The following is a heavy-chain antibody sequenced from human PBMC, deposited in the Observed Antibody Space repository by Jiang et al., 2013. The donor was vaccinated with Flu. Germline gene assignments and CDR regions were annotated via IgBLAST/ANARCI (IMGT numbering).Heavy chain of an antibody. J-gene: IGHJ4*02. CDR3: ARRGPRRGSYYGETTY. CDR1: GYSFTSYW. Sequence: GAEVKKPGESLKISCKGSGYSFTSYWIGWVRQMPGKGLEWMGIIYPGDSDTRYSPSFQGQVTISADKSISTAYLQWSSLKASDTAMYYCARRGPRRGSYYGETTYWGQGTLVTVSS. V-gene: IGHV5-51*01. D-gene: IGHD1-26*01. CDR2: IYPGDSDT.